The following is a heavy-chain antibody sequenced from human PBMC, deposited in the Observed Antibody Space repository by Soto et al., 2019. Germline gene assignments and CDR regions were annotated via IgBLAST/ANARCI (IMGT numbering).Heavy chain of an antibody. CDR3: ARPFGDYGDYAWSLRY. CDR1: GYTFSGYA. D-gene: IGHD4-17*01. CDR2: ISAYNGNT. V-gene: IGHV1-18*01. J-gene: IGHJ4*02. Sequence: QVQLVQSGAEVKKPGASVKVSCKASGYTFSGYAMGWVRQAPGQGLEWMGWISAYNGNTDYAQKFQGRVTMTTDISTSTAYMELRSLTSDDTAVYYCARPFGDYGDYAWSLRYWGQGTLVTVSS.